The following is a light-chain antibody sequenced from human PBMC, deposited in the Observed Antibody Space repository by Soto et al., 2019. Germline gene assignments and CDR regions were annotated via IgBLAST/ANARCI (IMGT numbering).Light chain of an antibody. CDR3: QQYGSSGT. J-gene: IGKJ1*01. CDR1: QSVTSSY. V-gene: IGKV3-20*01. Sequence: EIELTQSPGTLSLSPGAGATLSCRASQSVTSSYLAWYQQKPGQAPRLLIYGASSRATDIPDRFSGSGSGTDFTLTISRLEPEDFAVYYCQQYGSSGTFGQGTKVDIK. CDR2: GAS.